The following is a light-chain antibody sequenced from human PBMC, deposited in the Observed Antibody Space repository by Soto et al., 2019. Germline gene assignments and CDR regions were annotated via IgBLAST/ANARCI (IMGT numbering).Light chain of an antibody. J-gene: IGKJ2*01. Sequence: EIVLTQSPGTLSLSPGERATLSCRASQSVSGFFLAWYQQRPGQAPRLLIYGASRRATGTPDRFSGSGSGTDFTLTISRLEPEDFAVYYCQLYGSSPPYTFGQGTKLEIK. CDR2: GAS. CDR3: QLYGSSPPYT. CDR1: QSVSGFF. V-gene: IGKV3-20*01.